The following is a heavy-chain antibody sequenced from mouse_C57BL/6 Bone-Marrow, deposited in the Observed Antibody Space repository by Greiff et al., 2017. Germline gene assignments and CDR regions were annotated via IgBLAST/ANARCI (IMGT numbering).Heavy chain of an antibody. D-gene: IGHD2-2*01. V-gene: IGHV1-69*01. Sequence: QVQLQQPGAELVMPGASVKLSCKASGYTFTSYWMHWVKQRPGQGLEWIGEIDPSDSYTNYNQTFKGKSTLTVDKSSSTAYMQLSSLTSEDSAVYYCARGYDPFAYWGQGTLVTVSA. CDR1: GYTFTSYW. CDR3: ARGYDPFAY. CDR2: IDPSDSYT. J-gene: IGHJ3*01.